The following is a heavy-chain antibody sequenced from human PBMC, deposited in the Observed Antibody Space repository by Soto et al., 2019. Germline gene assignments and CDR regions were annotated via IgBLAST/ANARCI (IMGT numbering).Heavy chain of an antibody. J-gene: IGHJ6*02. CDR2: ISYDGSNK. CDR1: GFTFSSYA. V-gene: IGHV3-30-3*01. D-gene: IGHD3-10*01. Sequence: GGSLRLSCAASGFTFSSYAMHWVRQAPGKGLEWVAGISYDGSNKYSADSVKGRFTISRDNWKNTLYMQMNILRAEDTAVYYCARDGYGSGSYSDDYYYSGMDVWGQGTTVTVSS. CDR3: ARDGYGSGSYSDDYYYSGMDV.